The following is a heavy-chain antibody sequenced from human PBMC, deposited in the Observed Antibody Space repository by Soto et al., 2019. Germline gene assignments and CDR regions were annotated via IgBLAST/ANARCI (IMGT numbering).Heavy chain of an antibody. CDR2: IDWDDDK. V-gene: IGHV2-70*04. CDR3: ARISDQPGSGWSEN. Sequence: SGPTLVNPTQTLTLTCTFSGFSLSTSGMRVSWIRQPPGKALEWLARIDWDDDKFYSTSLKTRLTISKDTSKNQVVLTMTNMDPVDTATYYCARISDQPGSGWSENWGQGTLVTVSS. D-gene: IGHD6-19*01. CDR1: GFSLSTSGMR. J-gene: IGHJ4*02.